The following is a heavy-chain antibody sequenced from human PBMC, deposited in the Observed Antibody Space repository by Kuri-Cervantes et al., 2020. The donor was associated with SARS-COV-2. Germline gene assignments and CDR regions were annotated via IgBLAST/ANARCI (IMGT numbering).Heavy chain of an antibody. J-gene: IGHJ4*02. Sequence: SQTLSLTCAVYGGSFSGYYWSWIRQPPGKGLEWIGEINHSGSTNYNPSLKSRVTISVDTSKNQFSLKLGPVTAADTAVYYCARVEGISLDYWGQGTLVTVSS. D-gene: IGHD3-3*01. V-gene: IGHV4-34*01. CDR1: GGSFSGYY. CDR2: INHSGST. CDR3: ARVEGISLDY.